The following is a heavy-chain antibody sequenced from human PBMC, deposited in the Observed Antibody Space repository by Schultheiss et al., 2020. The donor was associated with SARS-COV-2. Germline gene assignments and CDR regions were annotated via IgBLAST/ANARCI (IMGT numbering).Heavy chain of an antibody. CDR3: ARSKQQLVSSYDY. CDR2: IYYSGST. D-gene: IGHD6-13*01. V-gene: IGHV4-61*08. CDR1: GGSISSGGYS. Sequence: SETLSLTCAVSGGSISSGGYSWSWIRQPPGKGLEWIGYIYYSGSTNYNPSLKSRVTISVDTSKNQFSLKLSSVTAADTAVYYCARSKQQLVSSYDYWGQGTLVTVSS. J-gene: IGHJ4*02.